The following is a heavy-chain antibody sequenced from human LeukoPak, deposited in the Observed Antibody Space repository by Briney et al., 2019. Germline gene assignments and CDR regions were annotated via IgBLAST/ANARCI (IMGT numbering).Heavy chain of an antibody. CDR3: AKGSVAGTRYYFEY. D-gene: IGHD6-19*01. Sequence: GGSLRLSCAASGFTFSSYAMSWVRQAPGKGLEWVSGASGSSGSTHYADSVRGRFTISRDNSKSTVYLQMNSLRAEDTAVYYCAKGSVAGTRYYFEYWGLGTLVTVSS. CDR1: GFTFSSYA. CDR2: ASGSSGST. J-gene: IGHJ4*02. V-gene: IGHV3-23*01.